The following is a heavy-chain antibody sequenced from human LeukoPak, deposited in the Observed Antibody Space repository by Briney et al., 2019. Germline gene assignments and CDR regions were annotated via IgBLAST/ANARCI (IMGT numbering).Heavy chain of an antibody. Sequence: KPSETLSLTCTVSGGSISSSSYYWGWIRQPPGKGLEWIGSIYYSGSTYYNPSLKSRVTISVDTSKNQFSLKLSSVTAADTAVYYCARDPSGYFNYWGQGTLVTVSS. CDR3: ARDPSGYFNY. J-gene: IGHJ4*02. V-gene: IGHV4-39*02. D-gene: IGHD3-22*01. CDR2: IYYSGST. CDR1: GGSISSSSYY.